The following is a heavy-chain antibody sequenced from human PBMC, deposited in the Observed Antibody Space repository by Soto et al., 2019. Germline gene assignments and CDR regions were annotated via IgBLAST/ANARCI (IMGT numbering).Heavy chain of an antibody. CDR2: ISVYNGNT. V-gene: IGHV1-18*01. CDR3: ARYAPYSGIYSGADC. CDR1: GYTFTSYG. D-gene: IGHD1-26*01. Sequence: QVQLVQSGAEVKKPGASVKVSCKASGYTFTSYGISWVRQAPGQGLEWMGWISVYNGNTNYAQNLQGRVTMTTDTSTSTAYMELRSLRSDDTAVYYCARYAPYSGIYSGADCWGQGTLFTGSS. J-gene: IGHJ4*02.